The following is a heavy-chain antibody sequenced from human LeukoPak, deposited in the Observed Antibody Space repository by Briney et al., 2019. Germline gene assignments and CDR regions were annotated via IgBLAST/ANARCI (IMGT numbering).Heavy chain of an antibody. J-gene: IGHJ3*02. D-gene: IGHD6-19*01. V-gene: IGHV3-48*04. CDR1: GFTFSSYS. CDR2: ISSSSSTI. CDR3: ARVKSEAVAAPNGATYDAFDI. Sequence: PGGSLRLSCAASGFTFSSYSMNWVRQAPGKGLEWVSYISSSSSTIYYADSVKGRFTISRDNAKNSLYLQMNSLRAEDTAVYYCARVKSEAVAAPNGATYDAFDIWGQGTMVTASS.